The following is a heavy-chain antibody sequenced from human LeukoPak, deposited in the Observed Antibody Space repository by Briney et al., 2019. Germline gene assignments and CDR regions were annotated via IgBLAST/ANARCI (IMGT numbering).Heavy chain of an antibody. CDR1: RYTSTDYD. J-gene: IGHJ6*01. CDR3: ALMPFTMXRGVXXYNXAIDV. V-gene: IGHV1-8*02. D-gene: IGHD3-10*01. Sequence: ASVKVSCKTSRYTSTDYDVNWVRQAPGQGPEWMGWMNPNSGNTGYAQKFQGRVTMTRNTSTRTAYVELSSLRSDDTAVYYCALMPFTMXRGVXXYNXAIDVWGQGTTVIV. CDR2: MNPNSGNT.